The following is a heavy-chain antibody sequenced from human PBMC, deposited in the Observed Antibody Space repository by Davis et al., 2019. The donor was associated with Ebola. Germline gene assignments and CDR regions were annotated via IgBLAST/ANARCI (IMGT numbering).Heavy chain of an antibody. CDR1: GFTFSSYS. J-gene: IGHJ4*02. Sequence: GESLKISCAASGFTFSSYSMNWVRQAPGKGLEWVSSISSSSSYIYYADSVKGRFTISRDNAKNSLYLQMNSLRAEDTAVYYCARGGGYCSGGSCHPDYWGQGTLVTVSS. CDR3: ARGGGYCSGGSCHPDY. V-gene: IGHV3-21*01. D-gene: IGHD2-15*01. CDR2: ISSSSSYI.